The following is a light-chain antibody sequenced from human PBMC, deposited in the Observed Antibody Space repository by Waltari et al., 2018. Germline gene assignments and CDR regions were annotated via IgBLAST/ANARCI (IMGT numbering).Light chain of an antibody. CDR1: QSVGTH. V-gene: IGKV3-11*01. CDR2: NAS. CDR3: QHRDNWLFT. Sequence: EIVLTQSPVTLSLSPGERATLSCRASQSVGTHLAWYQHKPGQVPRLLIYNASLRASGIPARFSGSGSGTDFTLTISHLEPEDFAFYYCQHRDNWLFTFGPGTKVEVK. J-gene: IGKJ3*01.